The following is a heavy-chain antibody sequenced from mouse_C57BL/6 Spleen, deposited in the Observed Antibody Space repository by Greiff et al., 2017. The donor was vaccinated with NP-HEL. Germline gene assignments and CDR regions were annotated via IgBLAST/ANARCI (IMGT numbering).Heavy chain of an antibody. CDR2: ISSGSSTN. CDR3: ATPLYYDYTVPFAY. J-gene: IGHJ3*01. V-gene: IGHV5-17*01. D-gene: IGHD2-4*01. Sequence: EVQRVESGGGLVKPGGSLKLSCAASGFTFSDYGMHWVRQAPEKGLEWVAYISSGSSTNYYADTVKGRFTISRDNAKNTLFLQMTSLRSEDTAMYYCATPLYYDYTVPFAYWGQGTLVTVSA. CDR1: GFTFSDYG.